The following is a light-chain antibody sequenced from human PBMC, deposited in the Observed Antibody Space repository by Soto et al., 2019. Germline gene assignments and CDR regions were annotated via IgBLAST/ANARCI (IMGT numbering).Light chain of an antibody. Sequence: EIVLTQSPGTLSLSPGERATLSCRASQSVSSNYLGWYQQKPGQAPRLLIYGASSRATGNPDRFSGSGSGTDFTLTISRLEPEDFAVYFCQHYGGSPYTFGQGTKLDIK. J-gene: IGKJ2*01. V-gene: IGKV3-20*01. CDR1: QSVSSNY. CDR3: QHYGGSPYT. CDR2: GAS.